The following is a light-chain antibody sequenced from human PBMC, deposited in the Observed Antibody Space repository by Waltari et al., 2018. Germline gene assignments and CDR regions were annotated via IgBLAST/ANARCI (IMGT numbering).Light chain of an antibody. CDR1: RSNIGHAY. V-gene: IGLV1-51*01. CDR3: AAWDSSLSDVL. CDR2: ETS. J-gene: IGLJ2*01. Sequence: QSVLTQPPAVSAAPGQTVTIPCPGGRSNIGHAYVSWYQQPPGTAPKLLIYETSKRPSGIPDRFSGSKSGTSASLAIAGLQTGDEADYYCAAWDSSLSDVLFGGGTKVTVL.